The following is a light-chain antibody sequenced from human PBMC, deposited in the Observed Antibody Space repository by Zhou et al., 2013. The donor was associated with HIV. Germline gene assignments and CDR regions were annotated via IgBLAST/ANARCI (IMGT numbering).Light chain of an antibody. CDR2: DAS. V-gene: IGKV3-20*01. CDR1: QTVSSN. CDR3: QQYGSSPRT. Sequence: QSPGTLSLSPGERATVSCRASQTVSSNLAWYQQKPGQAPRLLIYDASNRATGIPARFSGSGSGTDFTLTISSLEPEDFAVYYCQQYGSSPRTFGQGTKVEIK. J-gene: IGKJ1*01.